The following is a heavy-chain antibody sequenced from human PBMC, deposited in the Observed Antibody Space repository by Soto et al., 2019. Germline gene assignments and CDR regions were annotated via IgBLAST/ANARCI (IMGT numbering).Heavy chain of an antibody. CDR1: GFTFSSYA. V-gene: IGHV3-30-3*01. CDR2: ISYDGSNK. D-gene: IGHD1-26*01. J-gene: IGHJ4*02. CDR3: ARDRAVGFDY. Sequence: QVQLVESGGGVVQPGRSLRLSCAASGFTFSSYAMHWVRQAPGKGLEWVAVISYDGSNKYYADSVKARFTLSRDNSKNTVYLQMNSLRVEDTAVYYCARDRAVGFDYWGRGTLVIVSS.